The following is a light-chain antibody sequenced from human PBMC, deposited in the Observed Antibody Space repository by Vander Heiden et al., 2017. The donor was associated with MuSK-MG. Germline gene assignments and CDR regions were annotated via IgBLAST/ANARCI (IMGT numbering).Light chain of an antibody. CDR2: VNS. CDR3: QYSGSSLSGGV. Sequence: QSVLTQPPSVSGAPAQRVTISCTGSSSNIGAGYDVHWYQQLQGTATNCRCDVNSNRPSGVPDRLLCYKAGTYASPETIGLQAEDEADDYCQYSGSSLSGGVFGDGTKITVL. J-gene: IGLJ1*01. V-gene: IGLV1-40*01. CDR1: SSNIGAGYD.